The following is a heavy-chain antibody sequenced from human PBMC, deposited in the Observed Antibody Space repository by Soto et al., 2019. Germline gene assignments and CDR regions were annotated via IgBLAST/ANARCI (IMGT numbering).Heavy chain of an antibody. D-gene: IGHD3-10*01. Sequence: QVQLVESGGGVVQPGRSLRLSCAASGFTFSRNDMHWVRQAPGKGLEWVAVIWSDGTDKYYADSVKGRFTISRDNSKNTLYLQMNSLRAEDTAVYYCARRGSGTYSFDYWGQGTLVTVSS. V-gene: IGHV3-33*01. CDR3: ARRGSGTYSFDY. CDR1: GFTFSRND. CDR2: IWSDGTDK. J-gene: IGHJ4*02.